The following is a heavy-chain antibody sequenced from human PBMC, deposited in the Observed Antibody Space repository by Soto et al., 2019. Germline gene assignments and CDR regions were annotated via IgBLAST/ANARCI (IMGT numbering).Heavy chain of an antibody. Sequence: QGQLVQSGAEVKKPGSSVKVSCKDSGGLFSSYAISWVRQAPGQGLEWMGGIIPVFGTTYYAEKFQGRVTINADESTNTAYMELSTLRSEDTALYYCARGGSGYVWFNEFWGQGSLVTVSS. CDR2: IIPVFGTT. V-gene: IGHV1-69*01. CDR1: GGLFSSYA. CDR3: ARGGSGYVWFNEF. D-gene: IGHD3-22*01. J-gene: IGHJ4*02.